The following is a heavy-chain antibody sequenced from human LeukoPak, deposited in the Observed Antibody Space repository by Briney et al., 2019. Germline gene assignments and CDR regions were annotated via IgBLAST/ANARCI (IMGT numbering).Heavy chain of an antibody. CDR1: GGTFSSYA. Sequence: SVKVSCKASGGTFSSYAISWVRQAPGQGLEWMGGIIPIFDTANYAQKFQGRVTITADESTSTAYMELSSLRSEDTAVYYCARALGITIFGVVIMGQYYYYGMDVWGQGTTVTVSS. CDR3: ARALGITIFGVVIMGQYYYYGMDV. J-gene: IGHJ6*02. V-gene: IGHV1-69*13. D-gene: IGHD3-3*01. CDR2: IIPIFDTA.